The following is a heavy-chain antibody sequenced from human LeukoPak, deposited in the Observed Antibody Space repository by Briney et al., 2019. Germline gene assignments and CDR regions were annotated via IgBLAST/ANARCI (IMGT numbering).Heavy chain of an antibody. CDR2: ISSSGSTI. CDR1: GFTFSDYY. J-gene: IGHJ4*02. Sequence: GGSLRLSCVASGFTFSDYYMSWIRQAPGKGLEWVSYISSSGSTIYYADSVKGRFTISRDNAKNSLYLQMNSLRAEDTAVYYCARENGITGTTATFDYWGQGTLVTVSS. CDR3: ARENGITGTTATFDY. D-gene: IGHD1-7*01. V-gene: IGHV3-11*04.